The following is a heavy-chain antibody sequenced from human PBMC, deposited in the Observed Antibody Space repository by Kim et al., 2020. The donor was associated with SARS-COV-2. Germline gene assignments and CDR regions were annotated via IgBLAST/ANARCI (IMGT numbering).Heavy chain of an antibody. J-gene: IGHJ4*02. CDR2: IYHSGST. D-gene: IGHD3-22*01. Sequence: SETLSLTCAVSGGSISSSNWWSWVRQPPGKGLEWIGEIYHSGSTNYNPSLKSRVTISVDKSKNQFSLKLSSVTAADTAVYYCARATVGDSSGYYPTANIDYWGQGTLVTVSS. V-gene: IGHV4-4*02. CDR1: GGSISSSNW. CDR3: ARATVGDSSGYYPTANIDY.